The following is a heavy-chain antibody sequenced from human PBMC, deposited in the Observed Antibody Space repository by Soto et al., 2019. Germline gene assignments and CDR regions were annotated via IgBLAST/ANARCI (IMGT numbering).Heavy chain of an antibody. CDR1: GFTFSSYA. Sequence: GGSLRLSCAASGFTFSSYAMSWVRQAPGKGLEWVSAISGSGGSTYYADSVKGRFTISRDNSKNTLYLQMNSLRAEDTAVYYCTSYDGSGTTIYYFDYWGQGTLVTVSS. CDR3: TSYDGSGTTIYYFDY. V-gene: IGHV3-23*01. CDR2: ISGSGGST. D-gene: IGHD3-10*01. J-gene: IGHJ4*02.